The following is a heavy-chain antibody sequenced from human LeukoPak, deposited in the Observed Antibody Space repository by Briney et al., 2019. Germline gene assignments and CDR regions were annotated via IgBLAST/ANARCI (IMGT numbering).Heavy chain of an antibody. CDR2: INEGGNEK. CDR1: GFTFRNYW. D-gene: IGHD3-16*01. Sequence: GGSLRLSCAASGFTFRNYWMSWVRQVPGKGLEWVVNINEGGNEKNYVDSVKGRFTISRDNSINALYLQMNSLRLDDTAVYYCVGEIGPRSFDYWGQGTLVTVSS. CDR3: VGEIGPRSFDY. J-gene: IGHJ4*02. V-gene: IGHV3-7*01.